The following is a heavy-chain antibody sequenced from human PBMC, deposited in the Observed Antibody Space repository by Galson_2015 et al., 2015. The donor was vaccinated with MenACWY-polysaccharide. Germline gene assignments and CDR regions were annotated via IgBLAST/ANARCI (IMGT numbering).Heavy chain of an antibody. D-gene: IGHD6-19*01. CDR1: GFNFNIHT. Sequence: SLRLSCAAAGFNFNIHTMHWVRQAPGKGLEWVALISSDGDDKYYADSVKGRFTISRDSHKNMVFLEMNSLRAEDTAVYYCVRDGGGGNGWYWFDLWGQGTRVTVSS. J-gene: IGHJ5*02. CDR2: ISSDGDDK. CDR3: VRDGGGGNGWYWFDL. V-gene: IGHV3-30-3*01.